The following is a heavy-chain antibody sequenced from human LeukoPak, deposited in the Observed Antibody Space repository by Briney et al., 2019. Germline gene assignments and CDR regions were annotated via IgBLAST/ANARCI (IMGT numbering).Heavy chain of an antibody. Sequence: GGSLRLSCAASGFTFREYSMSWVRQPPGKGLEWVSNIRSNGGDTYYTHSVKGRFTISRDNSKNTLYLEMNSLRAEDTAVYYCAKGGYTTWFDPWGQGTLVTVSS. V-gene: IGHV3-23*01. CDR1: GFTFREYS. CDR3: AKGGYTTWFDP. D-gene: IGHD2-15*01. CDR2: IRSNGGDT. J-gene: IGHJ5*02.